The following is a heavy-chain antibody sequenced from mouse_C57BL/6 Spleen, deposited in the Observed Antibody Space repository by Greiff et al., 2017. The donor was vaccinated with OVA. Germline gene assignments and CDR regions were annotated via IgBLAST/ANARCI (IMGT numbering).Heavy chain of an antibody. CDR2: IYPGDGDT. Sequence: VQLQQSGAELVKPGASVKISCKASGYAFSSYWMNWVKQRPGKGLEWIGQIYPGDGDTNYNGKFKGKATLTADKSSSPAYMQLSSLKSEDSAVYFCARQFIYYGSSLYYFDYWGQGTTLTVSS. V-gene: IGHV1-80*01. CDR3: ARQFIYYGSSLYYFDY. CDR1: GYAFSSYW. J-gene: IGHJ2*01. D-gene: IGHD1-1*01.